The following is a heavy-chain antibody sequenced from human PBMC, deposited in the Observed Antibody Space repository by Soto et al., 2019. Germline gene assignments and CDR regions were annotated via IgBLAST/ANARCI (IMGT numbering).Heavy chain of an antibody. CDR2: INPNSGGT. Sequence: ASVKVSCKASGYTFTGYYMHWVRQAPGQGLEWMGWINPNSGGTNYAQKFQGRVTMTRDTSISTAYMELSRLRSDDTAVYYCARDRGSSSSLDYWGQGTLVTSPQ. D-gene: IGHD6-6*01. CDR1: GYTFTGYY. CDR3: ARDRGSSSSLDY. J-gene: IGHJ4*02. V-gene: IGHV1-2*02.